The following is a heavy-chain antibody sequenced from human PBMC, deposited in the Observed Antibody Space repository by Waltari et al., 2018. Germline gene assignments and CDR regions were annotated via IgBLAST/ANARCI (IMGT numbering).Heavy chain of an antibody. Sequence: EEKVVESGGGLVQPGKSLRPSCEPYGFPFGNSGMHGARHPPATGLVWVSGISSDESMTSYADSVKGRFTISRDNAKKTLYLQMNRLRAEDTAVYYCARVAQRTYRSPVPGRDYYYGMDVWGQGTTVTVSS. J-gene: IGHJ6*02. CDR1: GFPFGNSG. V-gene: IGHV3-74*01. CDR3: ARVAQRTYRSPVPGRDYYYGMDV. CDR2: ISSDESMT. D-gene: IGHD1-1*01.